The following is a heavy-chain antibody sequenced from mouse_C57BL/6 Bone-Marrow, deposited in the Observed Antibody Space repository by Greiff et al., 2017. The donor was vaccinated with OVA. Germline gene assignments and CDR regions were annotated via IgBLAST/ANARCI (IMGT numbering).Heavy chain of an antibody. D-gene: IGHD2-4*01. CDR2: INPSNGGT. J-gene: IGHJ3*01. Sequence: QVQLKQPGTELVKPGASVKLSCKASGYTFTSYWLHWVKQRPGQGLEWIGTINPSNGGTNYNEKLKSTATLTVDKSSSTAYMQLSSLTSEDSAVYYCAYDYERTWVAYWGQGTLVTVAA. V-gene: IGHV1-53*01. CDR3: AYDYERTWVAY. CDR1: GYTFTSYW.